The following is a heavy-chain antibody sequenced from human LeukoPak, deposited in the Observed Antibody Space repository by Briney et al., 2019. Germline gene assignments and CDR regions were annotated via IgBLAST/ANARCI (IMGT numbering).Heavy chain of an antibody. Sequence: GGSLRLSCTASGGTFAKDGINWVRLPQPQGQGWVSHISSASITIYYSDSVKGRFTISRDNAKSSLYLHMTSLRAEDTALYYCARDYYRSGSYAVDFWGQGTLVTVSS. CDR1: GGTFAKDG. CDR3: ARDYYRSGSYAVDF. V-gene: IGHV3-48*01. J-gene: IGHJ4*02. D-gene: IGHD3-10*01. CDR2: ISSASITI.